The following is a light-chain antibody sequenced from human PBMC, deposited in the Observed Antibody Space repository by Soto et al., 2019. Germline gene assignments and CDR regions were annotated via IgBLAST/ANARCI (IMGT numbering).Light chain of an antibody. Sequence: DIQMTQSPSSVSASVGDRVTITCRANQCISSWLAWYQQKTGXAPKLLXYAASSLQSGVPSRFSVSGSGTDLTLTLGSLQPEDFATYYCQQTNSLPWTFGQGNKVDIK. V-gene: IGKV1-12*01. CDR1: QCISSW. CDR2: AAS. J-gene: IGKJ1*01. CDR3: QQTNSLPWT.